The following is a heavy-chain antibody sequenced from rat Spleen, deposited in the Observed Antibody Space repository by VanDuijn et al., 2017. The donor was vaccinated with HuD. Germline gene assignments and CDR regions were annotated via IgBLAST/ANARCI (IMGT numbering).Heavy chain of an antibody. CDR1: GFSLTSSG. D-gene: IGHD4-3*01. J-gene: IGHJ2*01. CDR2: ISSGGST. CDR3: ARSGRD. V-gene: IGHV2S12*01. Sequence: QVQLKESGPGLVQPSQTLSLTCTVSGFSLTSSGVNWIRQPPGKGLEWIAAISSGGSTYYNSALKSRLSISRDTSKSQVFLKMNSLQAEDTAMYFCARSGRDWGQGVMVTVSS.